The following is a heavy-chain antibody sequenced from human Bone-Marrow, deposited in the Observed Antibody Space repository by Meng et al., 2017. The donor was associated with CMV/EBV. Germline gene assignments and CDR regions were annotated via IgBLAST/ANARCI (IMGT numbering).Heavy chain of an antibody. CDR1: GFTFSSYA. CDR2: ISYDGSNK. D-gene: IGHD2-2*01. J-gene: IGHJ6*02. V-gene: IGHV3-30-3*01. Sequence: GESLKISCAASGFTFSSYAMHWVRQAPGKGLEWVAVISYDGSNKYYADSVKGRFTISRDNSKNTLYLQMNSLRAEDTAVYYCARDLPDCSSTSCYILGYYYYYYGMDVWRQGTTVTVSS. CDR3: ARDLPDCSSTSCYILGYYYYYYGMDV.